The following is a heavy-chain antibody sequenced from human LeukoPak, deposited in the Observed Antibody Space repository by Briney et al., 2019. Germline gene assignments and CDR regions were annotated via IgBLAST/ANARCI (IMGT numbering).Heavy chain of an antibody. J-gene: IGHJ2*01. D-gene: IGHD2-2*01. CDR3: ARDHRYCSSTSCPLNWYFDL. CDR2: ISYDGSNK. V-gene: IGHV3-30*04. Sequence: SGGSLRLSCAASGFTFSSYAMHWVRQAPGKGLEWVAVISYDGSNKCYADSVKGRFTISRDNSKNTLYLQMNSLRAEDTAVYYCARDHRYCSSTSCPLNWYFDLWGRGTLVTVSS. CDR1: GFTFSSYA.